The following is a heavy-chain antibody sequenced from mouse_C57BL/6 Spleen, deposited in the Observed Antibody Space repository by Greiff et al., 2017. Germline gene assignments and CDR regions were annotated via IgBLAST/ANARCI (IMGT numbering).Heavy chain of an antibody. CDR3: ASQSRYYYGSSDWYFDV. J-gene: IGHJ1*03. Sequence: VQLQQSGPGLVAPSQSLSITCTVSGFSLTSYAISWVRQPPGKGLEWLGVIWTGGGTNYNSALKSRLSISKDNSKSQVFLKMNSLQTDDTARYYCASQSRYYYGSSDWYFDVWGTGTTVTVSS. D-gene: IGHD1-1*01. CDR1: GFSLTSYA. V-gene: IGHV2-9-1*01. CDR2: IWTGGGT.